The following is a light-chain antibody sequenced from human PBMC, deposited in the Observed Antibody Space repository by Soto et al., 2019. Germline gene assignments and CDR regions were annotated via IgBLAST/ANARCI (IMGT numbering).Light chain of an antibody. J-gene: IGKJ4*01. Sequence: DIQLTQSPSFLSASVGDRVTITCRASQGLSNNLAWYQQKPGKAPNLLIYTASTWQSGVPSRFSDSGSGTEFILTISSLQPEDVATYYCQQLNGYPLTFGGGTKVESK. CDR3: QQLNGYPLT. CDR2: TAS. V-gene: IGKV1-9*01. CDR1: QGLSNN.